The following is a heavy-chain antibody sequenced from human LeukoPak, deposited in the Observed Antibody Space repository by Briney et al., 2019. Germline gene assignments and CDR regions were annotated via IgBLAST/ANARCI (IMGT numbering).Heavy chain of an antibody. CDR1: GFTFSSYG. CDR3: AKEGTPMTAIYFDL. D-gene: IGHD2-21*02. V-gene: IGHV3-30*18. CDR2: ISHDGSVQ. J-gene: IGHJ4*02. Sequence: GRSLRLSSAASGFTFSSYGMQWVRQAPGKGLEWVAVISHDGSVQYYADSVKGRFTISRDDSKNTLDLQMNSLRTEDTAVYYCAKEGTPMTAIYFDLWGQGTLVTVSS.